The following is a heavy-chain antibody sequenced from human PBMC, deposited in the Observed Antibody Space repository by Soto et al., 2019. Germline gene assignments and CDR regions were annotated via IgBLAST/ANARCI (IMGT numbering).Heavy chain of an antibody. CDR1: GGTFSSYA. V-gene: IGHV1-69*13. CDR2: IIPIFGTA. Sequence: ASVKVSCKASGGTFSSYAISWVRQAPGQGLEWMGGIIPIFGTANYAQKFQGRVTITADESTSTAYMELSSLRSEDTAVYYCAFDMTTEGQYYYYGMDVWGQGTTVTVSS. J-gene: IGHJ6*02. D-gene: IGHD4-4*01. CDR3: AFDMTTEGQYYYYGMDV.